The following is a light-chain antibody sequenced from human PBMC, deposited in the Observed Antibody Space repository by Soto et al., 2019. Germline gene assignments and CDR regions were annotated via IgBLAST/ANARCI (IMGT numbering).Light chain of an antibody. CDR2: GAS. CDR3: QQYGVSPRT. V-gene: IGKV3-20*01. Sequence: ELVLTQSPDPLSLSPGERATLSCRASQSVSSSYLAWYQQRPGQAPRLLIYGASSRATGIPDRFSGSGSGTDFSLTISRLETEDFAVYYCQQYGVSPRTFGQGTKVDIK. J-gene: IGKJ1*01. CDR1: QSVSSSY.